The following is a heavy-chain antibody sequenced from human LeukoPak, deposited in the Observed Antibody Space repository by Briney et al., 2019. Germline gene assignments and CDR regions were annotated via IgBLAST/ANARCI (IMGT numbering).Heavy chain of an antibody. J-gene: IGHJ4*02. CDR3: ARDHDYGGDSDY. D-gene: IGHD4-23*01. CDR1: GGTFSSYA. Sequence: GSSVKVSCKASGGTFSSYAISWVRQAPGQGLEWMGGIIPIVGTANYAQKFQGRVTITADESTSTAYMELSSLRSEDTAVYYCARDHDYGGDSDYWGQGTLVTASS. V-gene: IGHV1-69*01. CDR2: IIPIVGTA.